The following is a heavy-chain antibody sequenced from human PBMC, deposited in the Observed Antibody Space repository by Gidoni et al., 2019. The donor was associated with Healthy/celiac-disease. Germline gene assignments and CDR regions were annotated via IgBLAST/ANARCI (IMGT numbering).Heavy chain of an antibody. Sequence: QVQLVQSGAEVKKPGASVTVSCKASGYTFTSYGISWVRQAPGQGLEWMGWISAYHGNTNYAQKLQGRVTMTTDTSTSTAYMELRSLRSDDTAVYYCARDSARYCGGDCYQWDYYYGMDVWGQGTTVTVSS. CDR3: ARDSARYCGGDCYQWDYYYGMDV. J-gene: IGHJ6*02. CDR1: GYTFTSYG. V-gene: IGHV1-18*04. D-gene: IGHD2-21*02. CDR2: ISAYHGNT.